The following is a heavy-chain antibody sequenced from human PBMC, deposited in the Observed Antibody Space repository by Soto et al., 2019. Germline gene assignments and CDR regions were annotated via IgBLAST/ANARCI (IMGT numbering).Heavy chain of an antibody. CDR2: IIPIFGTA. CDR3: ARDQAYCTNGVCGAYYYYGMDV. V-gene: IGHV1-69*13. J-gene: IGHJ6*02. Sequence: SVKVSCKASGGTFRSYAISWGRQAAGQGLDWMGVIIPIFGTANYAQKFQGRVTITADESTSTAYMELSSLRSEDTAVYYCARDQAYCTNGVCGAYYYYGMDVWGQGTTVTVSS. CDR1: GGTFRSYA. D-gene: IGHD2-8*01.